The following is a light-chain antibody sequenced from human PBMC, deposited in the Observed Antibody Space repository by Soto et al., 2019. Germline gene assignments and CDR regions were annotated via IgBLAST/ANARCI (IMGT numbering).Light chain of an antibody. J-gene: IGKJ1*01. Sequence: DIQMTQSPSTLSASLGDRVTITCRASQSISSWLAWYHQKPGKAPKLLIYDASSLESGVPSRFSGSGSGTEFTLTISSLQPDDFATYYCQQYNSPTFGQGTKVDIK. CDR1: QSISSW. V-gene: IGKV1-5*01. CDR2: DAS. CDR3: QQYNSPT.